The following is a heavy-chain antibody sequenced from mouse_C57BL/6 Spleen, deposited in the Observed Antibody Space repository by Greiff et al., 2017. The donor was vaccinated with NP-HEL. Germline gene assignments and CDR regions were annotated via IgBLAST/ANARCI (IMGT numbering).Heavy chain of an antibody. J-gene: IGHJ4*01. CDR1: GYTFTDYY. V-gene: IGHV1-26*01. CDR2: INPNNGGT. D-gene: IGHD1-1*01. CDR3: ARVVHYAMDY. Sequence: EVQLQQSGPELVKPGASVKISCKASGYTFTDYYMNWVKQSHGKSLEWIGDINPNNGGTSYNQKFKGKATLTVDKSSSTAYMELRSLTSEDSAVYYCARVVHYAMDYWGQGTSVTVSS.